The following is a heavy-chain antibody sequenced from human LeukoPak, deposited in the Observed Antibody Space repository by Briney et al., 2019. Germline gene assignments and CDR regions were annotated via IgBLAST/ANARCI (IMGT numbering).Heavy chain of an antibody. CDR2: IKQDGSEK. J-gene: IGHJ4*02. CDR3: AKYSSSWYDY. V-gene: IGHV3-7*01. CDR1: GFTFSNYW. D-gene: IGHD6-13*01. Sequence: GSLRLSCAASGFTFSNYWMSWVRQAPGKGLEWVANIKQDGSEKYYVDSVKGRFTISRDNAKNSLYLQMNSLRAEDTAVYYCAKYSSSWYDYWGQGTLATVSS.